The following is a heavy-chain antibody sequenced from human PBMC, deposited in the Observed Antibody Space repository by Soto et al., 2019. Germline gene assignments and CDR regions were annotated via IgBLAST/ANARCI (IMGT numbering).Heavy chain of an antibody. J-gene: IGHJ4*02. D-gene: IGHD3-10*01. CDR2: IYYNGNI. CDR1: GGSITSYY. CDR3: ATGRVYFGSEY. V-gene: IGHV4-59*01. Sequence: QVQLQESGPGLVKPLETLSLTCTVPGGSITSYYWSWVRQPPGKGLEWIGYIYYNGNINYNPSLKSRLTRSLDTSKNQFSLRLSSVTAADTAVYYCATGRVYFGSEYWGQGTVVTVSS.